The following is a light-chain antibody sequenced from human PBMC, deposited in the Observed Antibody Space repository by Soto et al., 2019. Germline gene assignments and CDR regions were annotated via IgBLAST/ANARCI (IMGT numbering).Light chain of an antibody. J-gene: IGLJ2*01. Sequence: QSALTQPPSASGSPGQSVTISCTGTSSDVGSYNYVSWYQQHPGKAPTLMIYEVSKRPSGVPDRFSGSKSGNTASLTVSGLQAEDEAYYYCSSYAGSNIFLFGGGTKVTVL. V-gene: IGLV2-8*01. CDR3: SSYAGSNIFL. CDR1: SSDVGSYNY. CDR2: EVS.